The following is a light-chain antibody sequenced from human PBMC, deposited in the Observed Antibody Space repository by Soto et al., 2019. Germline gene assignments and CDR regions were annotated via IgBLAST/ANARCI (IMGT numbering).Light chain of an antibody. CDR3: QSYDSSLSGWV. V-gene: IGLV1-40*01. CDR2: GNN. CDR1: SSNIGAAYD. Sequence: QSVLTQPPSVSGAPGQKVTISCTRSSSNIGAAYDVHWYQHLPGTAPKLLIYGNNNRPSGVPDRFSGSKSGTSASLAITGLQAEKEADYYCQSYDSSLSGWVFGGGTKLTVL. J-gene: IGLJ3*02.